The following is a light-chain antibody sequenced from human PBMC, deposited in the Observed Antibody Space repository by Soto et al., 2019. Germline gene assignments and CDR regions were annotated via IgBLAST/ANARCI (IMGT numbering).Light chain of an antibody. CDR3: AIWDLTLSAWV. Sequence: QSVLTQPPSASGTPGQRVTISCSGTTSNIGSNTVSWYHHLPGTAPKLLIYSNDQRPSGVPDRFSGSKSGTSASLAISGLQSEDEADYYCAIWDLTLSAWVFGGGTKVPVL. CDR2: SND. V-gene: IGLV1-44*01. J-gene: IGLJ3*02. CDR1: TSNIGSNT.